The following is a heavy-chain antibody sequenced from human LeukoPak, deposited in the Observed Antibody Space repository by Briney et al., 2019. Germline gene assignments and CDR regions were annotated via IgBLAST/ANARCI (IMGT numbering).Heavy chain of an antibody. D-gene: IGHD3-3*01. CDR3: AREGSGYSSEFDS. Sequence: SETLSLTCTVSGGSISRYYWSWIRQPPGKGLEWIGEIYPSGTTNYNPSLKSRVSISIDKSNDQFSLNLSSVTAADTALYYCAREGSGYSSEFDSWGQGTLVTVSS. CDR2: IYPSGTT. J-gene: IGHJ4*02. V-gene: IGHV4-59*12. CDR1: GGSISRYY.